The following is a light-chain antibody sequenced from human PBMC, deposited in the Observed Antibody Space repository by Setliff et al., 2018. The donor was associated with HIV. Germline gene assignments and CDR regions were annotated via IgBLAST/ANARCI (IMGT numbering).Light chain of an antibody. Sequence: QSALAQPASVSGSPGQSITISCTGTSSDVGGYNFVSWYQQHPGKAPKLVIYDVSNRPSGVSNRFSGSKSGNTASLTISGLQAEDEADYYCSSYTNTPLYVFGTGTKV. CDR3: SSYTNTPLYV. J-gene: IGLJ1*01. V-gene: IGLV2-14*03. CDR1: SSDVGGYNF. CDR2: DVS.